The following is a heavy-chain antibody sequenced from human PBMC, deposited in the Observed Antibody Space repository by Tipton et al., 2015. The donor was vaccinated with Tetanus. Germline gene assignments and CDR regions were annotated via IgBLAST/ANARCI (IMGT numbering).Heavy chain of an antibody. V-gene: IGHV3-23*01. D-gene: IGHD7-27*01. J-gene: IGHJ4*02. CDR2: VGTSASNT. CDR3: ASRDREQGKFDY. CDR1: GFTFSNYA. Sequence: SLRLSCVASGFTFSNYAFNWVRQAPGKGLEWVSSVGTSASNTYYADSVKGRCTISRDNSKNTVVLHVTSLRGEDTAVYYCASRDREQGKFDYWGQGTLVTVSS.